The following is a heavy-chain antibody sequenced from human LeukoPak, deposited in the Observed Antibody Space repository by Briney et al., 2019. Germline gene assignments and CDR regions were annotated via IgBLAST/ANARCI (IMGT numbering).Heavy chain of an antibody. V-gene: IGHV4-34*01. J-gene: IGHJ4*02. CDR3: ARDRVPAAHRYFDY. CDR1: GGSFSGYY. CDR2: INHSGST. D-gene: IGHD2-2*01. Sequence: SETLSLTCAVYGGSFSGYYWSWIRQPPGKGLEWIGEINHSGSTNYNPSLKSRVTISVDTSMNQFSLKLSSVTAADTAVYYCARDRVPAAHRYFDYWGQGTLVTVSS.